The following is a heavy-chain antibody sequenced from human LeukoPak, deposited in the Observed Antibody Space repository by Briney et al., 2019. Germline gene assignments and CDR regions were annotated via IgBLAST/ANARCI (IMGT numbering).Heavy chain of an antibody. J-gene: IGHJ4*02. CDR2: INPNNDDT. Sequence: GASVKVSCKASGYTFTDYYTHWLRQAPGQGLEWMGWINPNNDDTKYARKFQGWVTMTKDTSINTAYMELRRLTSDDTAVYFCARVPGGLSYFFDRWGQGTLVTVSS. V-gene: IGHV1-2*04. D-gene: IGHD5-12*01. CDR3: ARVPGGLSYFFDR. CDR1: GYTFTDYY.